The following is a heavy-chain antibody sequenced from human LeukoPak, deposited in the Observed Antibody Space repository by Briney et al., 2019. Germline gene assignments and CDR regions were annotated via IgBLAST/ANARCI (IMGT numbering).Heavy chain of an antibody. J-gene: IGHJ6*03. CDR3: TTQFPQDRVLNCGGDCYSLDPYYYYYMDV. CDR2: IKSKTDGGTT. V-gene: IGHV3-15*01. Sequence: GGSLRLSCAASGFTFSNAWMSWVRQAPGKGLEWVGRIKSKTDGGTTDYAAPVKGRFTISRDDSKNTLYLQMNSLKTEDTAVYYCTTQFPQDRVLNCGGDCYSLDPYYYYYMDVWGKGTTVTVSS. CDR1: GFTFSNAW. D-gene: IGHD2-21*02.